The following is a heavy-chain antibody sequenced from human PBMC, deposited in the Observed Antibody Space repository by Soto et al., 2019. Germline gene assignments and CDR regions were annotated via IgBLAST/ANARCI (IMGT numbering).Heavy chain of an antibody. Sequence: QVQLVESGGGVVQPGRSLRLSCAASGFTFSSYGMHWVRQAPGKGLEWVAVISYDGSNKYYADSVKGRFTISRDNSKNTLYLQMTSLRAEDTAVYYCAKDVKSSFYYYGMDVWGQGTTVTVSS. CDR3: AKDVKSSFYYYGMDV. CDR1: GFTFSSYG. V-gene: IGHV3-30*18. J-gene: IGHJ6*02. D-gene: IGHD6-6*01. CDR2: ISYDGSNK.